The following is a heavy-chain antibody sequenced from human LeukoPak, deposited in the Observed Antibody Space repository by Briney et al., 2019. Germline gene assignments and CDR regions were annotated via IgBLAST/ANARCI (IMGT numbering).Heavy chain of an antibody. V-gene: IGHV4-4*02. CDR1: GGSISSSNW. CDR2: IYHSGST. CDR3: ARTDYGDYSHDY. J-gene: IGHJ4*02. D-gene: IGHD4-17*01. Sequence: PSETLSLTCAVSGGSISSSNWWSWVRQPPGKGLGWIGEIYHSGSTNYNPSLKSRVTISVDKSKNQFSLKLSSVTAADTAVYYCARTDYGDYSHDYWGQGTLVTVSS.